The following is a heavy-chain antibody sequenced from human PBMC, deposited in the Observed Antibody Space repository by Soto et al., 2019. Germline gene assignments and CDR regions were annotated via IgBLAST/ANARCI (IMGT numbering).Heavy chain of an antibody. V-gene: IGHV4-31*03. Sequence: SETLSLTCTVSGGSISSGGYYCSWIRQHPGKGLEWIGYIYYSGSTYYNPSLKSRVTISVDTSKNQFSLKLSSVTAADTAVYYCARVHASGYYYLVFDYWGQGTLVTVSS. D-gene: IGHD3-22*01. CDR1: GGSISSGGYY. CDR3: ARVHASGYYYLVFDY. J-gene: IGHJ4*02. CDR2: IYYSGST.